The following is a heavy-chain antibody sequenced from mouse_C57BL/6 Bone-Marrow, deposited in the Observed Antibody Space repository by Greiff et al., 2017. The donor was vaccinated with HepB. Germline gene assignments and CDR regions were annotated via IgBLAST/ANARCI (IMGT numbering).Heavy chain of an antibody. D-gene: IGHD2-2*01. CDR3: ARTYGYDGGYYAMDY. Sequence: LQESGAELVKPGASVKISCKASGYAFSSYWMNWVKQRPGKGLEWIGQIYPGDGDTNYNGKFKGKATLTADKSSSTAYMQLSSLTSEDSAVYFCARTYGYDGGYYAMDYWGQGTSVTVSS. V-gene: IGHV1-80*01. CDR2: IYPGDGDT. CDR1: GYAFSSYW. J-gene: IGHJ4*01.